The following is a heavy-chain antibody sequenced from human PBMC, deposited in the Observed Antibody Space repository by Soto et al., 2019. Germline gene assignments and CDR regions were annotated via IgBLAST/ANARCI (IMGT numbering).Heavy chain of an antibody. D-gene: IGHD1-26*01. CDR2: INPSGGGP. V-gene: IGHV1-46*01. CDR3: GSCGIGGDGALDA. Sequence: QVQLMQSGAEVKQPGASVKVSCKASGYTFTNYYMHWVRQVPGQGLEWMGIINPSGGGPAHGQNFRGRHTTARDTSVTSAYMVLDRLRWEDPAVYLCGSCGIGGDGALDAWGQGTMVTSSS. J-gene: IGHJ3*01. CDR1: GYTFTNYY.